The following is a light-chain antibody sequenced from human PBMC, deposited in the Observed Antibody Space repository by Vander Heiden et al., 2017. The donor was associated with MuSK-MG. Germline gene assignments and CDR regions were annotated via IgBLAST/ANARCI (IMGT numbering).Light chain of an antibody. CDR2: EVS. CDR1: FRDVGGYKC. J-gene: IGLJ2*01. Sequence: QCSLTHPPSPSGSPGRSVTLSCAGTFRDVGGYKCVPWYQQQPGKAPILMIYEVSQRPSGVPDRFSGSKSGNTASLTVSGVQAEDEADYYCNAWEGSRRIFGGGTKLTVL. V-gene: IGLV2-8*01. CDR3: NAWEGSRRI.